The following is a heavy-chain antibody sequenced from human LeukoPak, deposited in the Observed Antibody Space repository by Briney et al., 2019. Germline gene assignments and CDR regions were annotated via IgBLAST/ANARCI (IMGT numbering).Heavy chain of an antibody. Sequence: ASVKVSCKASGYTFPGYYIHWVRQAPGQGLEWMGWINPDSGDTNYAQKFKGRVTMTRDTSISTAYMEASRLRSDDTAVYWCARDRTGTSGYMDVWGKGTTVTVSS. V-gene: IGHV1-2*02. CDR2: INPDSGDT. D-gene: IGHD1-1*01. CDR1: GYTFPGYY. J-gene: IGHJ6*03. CDR3: ARDRTGTSGYMDV.